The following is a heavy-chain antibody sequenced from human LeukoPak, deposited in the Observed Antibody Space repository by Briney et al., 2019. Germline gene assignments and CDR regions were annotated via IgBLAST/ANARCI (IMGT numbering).Heavy chain of an antibody. J-gene: IGHJ3*02. Sequence: GGSLRLSCAASGFTFSSYAMIWVRQAPGKGLEWISVVSDSGASTYYADSVKGRFTISRDNSKNTLYLQMNSLRAEDTAVYYCAKVDVYCGGDCYSSAFDIWGQGTMVTVSS. V-gene: IGHV3-23*01. CDR3: AKVDVYCGGDCYSSAFDI. D-gene: IGHD2-21*02. CDR1: GFTFSSYA. CDR2: VSDSGAST.